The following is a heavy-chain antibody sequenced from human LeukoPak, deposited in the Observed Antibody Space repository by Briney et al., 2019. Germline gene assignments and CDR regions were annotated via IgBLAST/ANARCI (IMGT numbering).Heavy chain of an antibody. D-gene: IGHD6-6*01. Sequence: GGSLRLSCAASGFTFRSYGMTWVRQAPGKGLEWVSAISGSGDSTYYADSVKGRFTISRDNAKNTLYLQMNSLRAEDTAVYYCASQHSSSLGYWGQGTLVTVSS. CDR1: GFTFRSYG. CDR2: ISGSGDST. V-gene: IGHV3-23*01. CDR3: ASQHSSSLGY. J-gene: IGHJ4*02.